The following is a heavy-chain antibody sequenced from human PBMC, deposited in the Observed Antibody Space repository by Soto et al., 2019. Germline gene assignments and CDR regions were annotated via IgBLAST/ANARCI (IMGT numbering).Heavy chain of an antibody. CDR3: AKDRTDTTMVSRIDY. Sequence: PGGSLRLSCAASGFTFSSYAMSWVRQAPGKGLEWVSSISGSGGRTYYADSVKGRFTISRDNSKNTLYVQMSSLRAEDTAVYYCAKDRTDTTMVSRIDYWGQGTLVTVSS. CDR1: GFTFSSYA. J-gene: IGHJ4*01. D-gene: IGHD5-18*01. CDR2: ISGSGGRT. V-gene: IGHV3-23*01.